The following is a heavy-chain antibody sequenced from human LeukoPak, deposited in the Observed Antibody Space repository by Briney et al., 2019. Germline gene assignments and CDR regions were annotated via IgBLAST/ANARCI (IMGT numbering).Heavy chain of an antibody. V-gene: IGHV4-34*01. D-gene: IGHD6-19*01. J-gene: IGHJ6*04. CDR2: INHSGST. CDR3: ARWGSIAVAGYYYYGMDV. CDR1: GGSFSGYY. Sequence: SETLSLTCAVYGGSFSGYYWSWIRQPPGKGLEWIGEINHSGSTNYNPSLKSRVIISVDTSKNQFSLKLSSVTAADTAVYYCARWGSIAVAGYYYYGMDVWGKGTTVTVSS.